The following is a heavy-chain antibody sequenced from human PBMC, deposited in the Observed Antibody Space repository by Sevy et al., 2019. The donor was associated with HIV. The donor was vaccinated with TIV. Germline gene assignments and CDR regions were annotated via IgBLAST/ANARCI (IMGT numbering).Heavy chain of an antibody. CDR3: AKDNFSRRRDGYNYLFDY. Sequence: GGSLRLSCAASGFTFSSYGMHWVRQAPGKGLEWVAVIWYDGSNKYYADSVKGRFTSSRDNSKNTLYLQMNSLRAEDTAVYYCAKDNFSRRRDGYNYLFDYWGQGTLVTVSS. CDR1: GFTFSSYG. D-gene: IGHD5-12*01. J-gene: IGHJ4*02. CDR2: IWYDGSNK. V-gene: IGHV3-33*06.